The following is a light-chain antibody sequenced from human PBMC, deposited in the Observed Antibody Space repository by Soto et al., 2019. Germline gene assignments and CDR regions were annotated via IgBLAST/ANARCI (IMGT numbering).Light chain of an antibody. CDR2: AAV. CDR3: QQYDSSRT. J-gene: IGKJ1*01. Sequence: DIHLTQSPSLLSASVGDRVTITCRASQGISQYVAWYQQKPGKAPKLLIYAAVVLQGGVPSRFSGTGSGPEFTLTITSLQPEDFGIYYCQQYDSSRTFGQGTKVDLK. V-gene: IGKV1-9*01. CDR1: QGISQY.